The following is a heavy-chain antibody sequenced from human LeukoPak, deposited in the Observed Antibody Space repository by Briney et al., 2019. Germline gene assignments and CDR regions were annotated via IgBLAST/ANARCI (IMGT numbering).Heavy chain of an antibody. CDR1: GGSISSSNNF. CDR3: ARLASCSSSCYFDY. J-gene: IGHJ4*02. D-gene: IGHD2-21*01. V-gene: IGHV4-39*01. Sequence: SETLSLTCNVFGGSISSSNNFWGWIRQSPEKGLEWFGSINYNGRTYYQSSLKSRAIISIDTSKNQFSLKLGSVTAADTALYYCARLASCSSSCYFDYWGQGSLVTVSS. CDR2: INYNGRT.